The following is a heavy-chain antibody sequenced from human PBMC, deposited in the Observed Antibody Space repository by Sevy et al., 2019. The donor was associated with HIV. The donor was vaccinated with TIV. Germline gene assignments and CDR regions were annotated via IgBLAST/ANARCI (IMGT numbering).Heavy chain of an antibody. J-gene: IGHJ4*02. CDR2: INPNSGGT. D-gene: IGHD3-22*01. Sequence: ASVKVSCKASGYTYTGYYMHWVRPAPGQGLEWMGWINPNSGGTNYAQKFQGRVTMTRDTSISTAYMELSRLISDDTAVYYCARAFYYDSSGYYYDYWGQGTLVTVSS. CDR1: GYTYTGYY. CDR3: ARAFYYDSSGYYYDY. V-gene: IGHV1-2*02.